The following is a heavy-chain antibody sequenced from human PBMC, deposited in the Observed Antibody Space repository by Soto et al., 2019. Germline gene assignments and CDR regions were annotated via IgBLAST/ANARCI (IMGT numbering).Heavy chain of an antibody. CDR3: ARRIEQGYYDSSGYYDY. D-gene: IGHD3-22*01. Sequence: QLQLQESGSGLVKPSQTLSLTCAVSGGSISSGGYSWSWIRQPPGKGLEWIGYIYHSGSTYYNPSLKSRVTISVDRSKNQFSLKLSSVTAADTAVYYCARRIEQGYYDSSGYYDYWGQGTLVTVSS. J-gene: IGHJ4*02. V-gene: IGHV4-30-2*01. CDR1: GGSISSGGYS. CDR2: IYHSGST.